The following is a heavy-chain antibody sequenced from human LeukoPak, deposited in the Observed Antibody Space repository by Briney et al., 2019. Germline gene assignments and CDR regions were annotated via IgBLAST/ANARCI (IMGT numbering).Heavy chain of an antibody. CDR2: IYYSGST. V-gene: IGHV4-39*07. CDR1: GGSISSSSYY. J-gene: IGHJ5*02. D-gene: IGHD6-13*01. Sequence: SETLSLTCTVSGGSISSSSYYWGWIRQPPGKGLEWIGSIYYSGSTYYNPSLKSRVTISVDTSKNQFSLKLSSVTAADTAVYYCARKWAAAGWFDPWGQGTPVTVSS. CDR3: ARKWAAAGWFDP.